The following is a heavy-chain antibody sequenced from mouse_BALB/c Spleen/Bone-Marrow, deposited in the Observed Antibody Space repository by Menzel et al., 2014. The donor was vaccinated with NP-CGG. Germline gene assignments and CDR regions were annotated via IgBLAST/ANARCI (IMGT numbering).Heavy chain of an antibody. V-gene: IGHV3-2*02. J-gene: IGHJ3*01. CDR1: GYSITSDSA. D-gene: IGHD2-1*01. CDR2: ISYSGST. Sequence: EVKLMESGPGLVEPSQSLSLTCTVTGYSITSDSAWNWIRQFPENKLEWMAYISYSGSTTYNPSLKSRISITRDTSKNQFFLQLNSVTTEDTATYYCARRGYYGTFLFAYWGQGTLVTVSA. CDR3: ARRGYYGTFLFAY.